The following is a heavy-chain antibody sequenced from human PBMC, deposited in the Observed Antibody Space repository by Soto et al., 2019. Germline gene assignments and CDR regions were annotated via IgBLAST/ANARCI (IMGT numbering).Heavy chain of an antibody. CDR2: INQDGSEK. CDR3: ARDGSTSWYSYDYHGMDV. V-gene: IGHV3-7*05. Sequence: EVQLVESGGGLVQPGGSLRLSCGASGFTFRTYWLSWVRQVPGKGLEWVANINQDGSEKNYVDSVKDRFTISRDNDKNSLYLQTSILGADDTALYFCARDGSTSWYSYDYHGMDVWGQGTTVTVSS. D-gene: IGHD5-18*01. J-gene: IGHJ6*02. CDR1: GFTFRTYW.